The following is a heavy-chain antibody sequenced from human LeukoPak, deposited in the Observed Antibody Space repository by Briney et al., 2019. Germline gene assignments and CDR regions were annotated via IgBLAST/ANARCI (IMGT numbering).Heavy chain of an antibody. CDR2: ISSSGSTI. D-gene: IGHD3-10*01. CDR3: AREGITMVRGVIIYYGMDV. Sequence: QPGGSLRLSCAASGFTFSSYEMNWVRQAPGKGLEWVSYISSSGSTIYYADSVKGRFTIPRDNAKNSLYLQMNSLRAEDTAVYYCAREGITMVRGVIIYYGMDVWGKGTTVTVSS. V-gene: IGHV3-48*03. J-gene: IGHJ6*04. CDR1: GFTFSSYE.